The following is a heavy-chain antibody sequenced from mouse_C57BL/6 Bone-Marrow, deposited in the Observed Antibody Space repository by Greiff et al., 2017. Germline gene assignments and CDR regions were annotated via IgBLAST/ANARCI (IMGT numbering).Heavy chain of an antibody. Sequence: QVQLQQSGAELARPGASVKMSCKASGYTFTSYTMHWVKQRPGQGLEWIGYINPSSGYTKYNQKFKDKATLTADKSSSTAYLQLSSLTSEDSAFSSSASAALDYWGQGTTLTVSS. CDR3: ASAALDY. J-gene: IGHJ2*01. D-gene: IGHD6-1*01. CDR2: INPSSGYT. V-gene: IGHV1-4*01. CDR1: GYTFTSYT.